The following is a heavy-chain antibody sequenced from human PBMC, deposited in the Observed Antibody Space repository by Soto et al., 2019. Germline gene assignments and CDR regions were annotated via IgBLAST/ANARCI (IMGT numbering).Heavy chain of an antibody. D-gene: IGHD2-2*01. Sequence: QVQLVQSGAEVKKPGASVKVSCKASGYTFTGYHMHWVRQAPGQGLEWMGWINPNSGDTNYAQNFQGWVTMTRDTSISTAYMELSRLRSDDTAVYYCATSGSCSSTSCYAFDIWGQGTMATVSS. J-gene: IGHJ3*02. CDR1: GYTFTGYH. CDR3: ATSGSCSSTSCYAFDI. V-gene: IGHV1-2*04. CDR2: INPNSGDT.